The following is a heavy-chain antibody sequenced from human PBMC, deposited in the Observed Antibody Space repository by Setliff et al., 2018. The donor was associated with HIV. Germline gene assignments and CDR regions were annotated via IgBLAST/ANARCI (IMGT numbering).Heavy chain of an antibody. V-gene: IGHV1-18*01. CDR1: GYTFTSYG. Sequence: ASVKVSCKASGYTFTSYGISWVRQAPGQGLEWMGWISAYNGDTKYAQKVQGRVTLTRNTSISTAYMELSSLRSEDTAVYYCAREMFMYTSSEGFPFDFWGQGTLVTVSS. J-gene: IGHJ4*02. CDR3: AREMFMYTSSEGFPFDF. D-gene: IGHD3-10*02. CDR2: ISAYNGDT.